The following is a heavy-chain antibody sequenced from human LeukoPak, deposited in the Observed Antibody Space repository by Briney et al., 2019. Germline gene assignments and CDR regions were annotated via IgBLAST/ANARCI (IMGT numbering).Heavy chain of an antibody. CDR3: ARRGGYSYGEFKRNYYYYMDV. D-gene: IGHD5-18*01. CDR1: GGSFSGYY. CDR2: INHSGST. J-gene: IGHJ6*03. Sequence: SETLSPTCAVYGGSFSGYYWSWIRQPPGKGLEWIGEINHSGSTNYNPSLKSRVTISVDTSKNQFSLKLSSVTAPDTAVYYCARRGGYSYGEFKRNYYYYMDVWGKGTTVTVSS. V-gene: IGHV4-34*01.